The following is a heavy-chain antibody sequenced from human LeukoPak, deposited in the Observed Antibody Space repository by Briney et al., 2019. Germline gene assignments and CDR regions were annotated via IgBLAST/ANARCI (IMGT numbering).Heavy chain of an antibody. V-gene: IGHV4-30-2*01. J-gene: IGHJ4*02. CDR2: INHSGST. CDR1: GGSISSGGYY. D-gene: IGHD5-18*01. CDR3: ARGRMRIPLDY. Sequence: SQTLSLTCTVSGGSISSGGYYWSWIRQPPGKGLEWIGEINHSGSTNYNPSLKSRVTISVDTSKNQFSLKLSSVTAADTAVYYCARGRMRIPLDYWGQGTLVTVSS.